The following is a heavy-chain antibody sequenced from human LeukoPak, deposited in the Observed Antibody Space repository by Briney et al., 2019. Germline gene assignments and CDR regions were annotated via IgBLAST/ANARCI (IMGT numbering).Heavy chain of an antibody. CDR3: ARSGGYGSGYAFDI. V-gene: IGHV5-10-1*04. Sequence: GESLKISCKASGYSFTRYWISWVRQMPGKGLQWMGRIDPSDSYTNYSPSFQGQVTISADKSISTAYLQWSSLKASDTAMYYCARSGGYGSGYAFDIWGQETMVTVSS. J-gene: IGHJ3*02. D-gene: IGHD5-18*01. CDR2: IDPSDSYT. CDR1: GYSFTRYW.